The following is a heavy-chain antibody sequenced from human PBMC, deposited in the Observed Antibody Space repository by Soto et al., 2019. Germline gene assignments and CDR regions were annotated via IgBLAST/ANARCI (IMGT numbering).Heavy chain of an antibody. Sequence: QVQLVQSGAEVKKPGASVKVSCKASGYTFTSYDINWVRQPTGQGLEWMGWMNPNSGNTGYAKKFQGRVTMTRNTSISTAYKELSSLRSEDTAVYYCARRYSSSWCGLPEFYYYYGMDVWGQGTTVTVSS. V-gene: IGHV1-8*01. CDR1: GYTFTSYD. D-gene: IGHD6-13*01. J-gene: IGHJ6*02. CDR2: MNPNSGNT. CDR3: ARRYSSSWCGLPEFYYYYGMDV.